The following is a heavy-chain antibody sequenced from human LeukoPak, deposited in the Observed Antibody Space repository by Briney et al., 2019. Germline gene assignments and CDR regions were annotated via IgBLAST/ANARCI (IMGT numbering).Heavy chain of an antibody. CDR3: ARGWLAETTVVTPYNY. J-gene: IGHJ4*02. D-gene: IGHD4-23*01. V-gene: IGHV1-46*01. CDR1: GYTFTSYY. CDR2: INPSGGST. Sequence: ASVKVSCKASGYTFTSYYMHWVRQAPGQGLEWMGIINPSGGSTSYAQKFQGRVTMTRDTSTSTVYMELSSLRSEDTAVYYCARGWLAETTVVTPYNYWGRGTLVSVSS.